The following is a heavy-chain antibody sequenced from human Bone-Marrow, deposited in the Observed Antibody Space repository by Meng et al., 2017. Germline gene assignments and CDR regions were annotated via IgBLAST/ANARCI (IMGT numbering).Heavy chain of an antibody. CDR1: GVAFSSYA. CDR2: ITTSGDIT. D-gene: IGHD3-10*01. Sequence: GGSLRLSCAASGVAFSSYAMTWVRQAPGKGRDWISSITTSGDITYYDNSVKGRFTIARDNSRNTLYLQMNSLRVEDTALYYCAKDLRGRGGSGMYFDRCGRGTLV. V-gene: IGHV3-23*01. CDR3: AKDLRGRGGSGMYFDR. J-gene: IGHJ2*01.